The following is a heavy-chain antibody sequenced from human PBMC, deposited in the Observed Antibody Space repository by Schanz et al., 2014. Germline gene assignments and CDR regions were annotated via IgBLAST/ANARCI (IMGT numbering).Heavy chain of an antibody. V-gene: IGHV3-23*04. J-gene: IGHJ4*02. Sequence: EVQLVESGGGLVQPGGSLRLSCAASGFTFGDYAMTWVRQAPGMGLEWVSAISGSGGSTYYADSVKGRFTISRDNSNKTVDLQMNSLRAEDTAVYYCVRDSFFAFDYWGQGTLVTVSS. CDR3: VRDSFFAFDY. D-gene: IGHD3-3*01. CDR2: ISGSGGST. CDR1: GFTFGDYA.